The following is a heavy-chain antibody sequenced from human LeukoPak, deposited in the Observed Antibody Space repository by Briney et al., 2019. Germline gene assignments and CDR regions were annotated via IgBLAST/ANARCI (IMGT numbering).Heavy chain of an antibody. J-gene: IGHJ4*02. V-gene: IGHV1-8*01. CDR1: GYTFTSYD. CDR2: MNPNSGNT. Sequence: ASVKVSCKASGYTFTSYDINWVRQATGQGLEWMGWMNPNSGNTGYAQKFQGRVTMTRDSSISTAYMELSSLRSEDTAVYYCARNLPSSGYFSDWGQGTLATVSS. D-gene: IGHD3-22*01. CDR3: ARNLPSSGYFSD.